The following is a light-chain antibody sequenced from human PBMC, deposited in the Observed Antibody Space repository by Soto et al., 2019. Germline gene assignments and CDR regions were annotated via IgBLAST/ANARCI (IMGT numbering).Light chain of an antibody. CDR1: SSDVGGYNY. J-gene: IGLJ2*01. CDR2: DVS. V-gene: IGLV2-14*01. CDR3: SSYTSSSTSHVV. Sequence: QSALPQPASVSGSPGQSITISCTGTSSDVGGYNYVSWYQQHPGKAPKLMIYDVSIRPSGVSNRFSGSKSGNTASLTISGLQAEDEADYYCSSYTSSSTSHVVFGGGTKLTVL.